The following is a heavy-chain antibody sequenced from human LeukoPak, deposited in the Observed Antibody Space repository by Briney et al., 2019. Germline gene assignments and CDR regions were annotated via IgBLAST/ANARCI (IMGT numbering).Heavy chain of an antibody. J-gene: IGHJ6*03. CDR2: ISALSTYI. V-gene: IGHV3-21*01. D-gene: IGHD6-6*01. CDR3: ARGGIAGRPVYYYMDV. CDR1: GFTFSSYT. Sequence: GGSLRLSCAASGFTFSSYTIHWVRQAPGKGLEWVSSISALSTYIYYADSVKGRFTISRDNVEKSAYLELSGLTAHDTAIYYCARGGIAGRPVYYYMDVWGKGTTVTVSS.